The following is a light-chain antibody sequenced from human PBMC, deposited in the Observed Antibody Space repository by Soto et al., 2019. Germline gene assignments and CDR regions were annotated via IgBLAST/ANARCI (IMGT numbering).Light chain of an antibody. V-gene: IGLV2-14*01. CDR3: SAYTAGRTLV. Sequence: QSALTQPASVSGSAGQSITISCSGTMRDVGAYNLVSWYQQHPGTAPKLIIYEVRKRPSGISSRFSGSRSGNTASLTISWLQSEDEGDYYCSAYTAGRTLVFGGGTKVTVL. CDR2: EVR. J-gene: IGLJ3*02. CDR1: MRDVGAYNL.